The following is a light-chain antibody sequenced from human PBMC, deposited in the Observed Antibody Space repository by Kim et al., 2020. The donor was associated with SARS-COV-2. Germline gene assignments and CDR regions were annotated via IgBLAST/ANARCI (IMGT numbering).Light chain of an antibody. CDR1: QGIISW. CDR2: ASS. Sequence: DIQMTQSPSSVSASVGDRVTISCRASQGIISWLAWYQQKPGKAPNLLIYASSSLKIGVPSRFSGSGSGTNFTLTISSLQPEDFATYFCQQAHTFPLTFGGGTKVDIK. CDR3: QQAHTFPLT. V-gene: IGKV1-12*01. J-gene: IGKJ4*01.